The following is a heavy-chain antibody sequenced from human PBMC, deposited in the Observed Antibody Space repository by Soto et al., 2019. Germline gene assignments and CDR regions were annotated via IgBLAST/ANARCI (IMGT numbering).Heavy chain of an antibody. CDR2: ISGGGSNT. CDR3: AKDSNKYSSSLRGRYFDY. D-gene: IGHD4-4*01. V-gene: IGHV3-23*01. CDR1: GFPFSSYG. J-gene: IGHJ4*02. Sequence: PGGSLRLSCAASGFPFSSYGMGGVRQAPGKGLEWVSGISGGGSNTVYADSVKGRFTISRDNSKNTLLLQMNSLGAEDTAVYYCAKDSNKYSSSLRGRYFDYWGQGIGVTVSS.